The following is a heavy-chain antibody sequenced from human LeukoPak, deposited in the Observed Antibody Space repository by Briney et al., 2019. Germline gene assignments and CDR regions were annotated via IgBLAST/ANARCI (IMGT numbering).Heavy chain of an antibody. CDR1: GGSFSGYY. CDR2: INHSGST. J-gene: IGHJ6*03. V-gene: IGHV4-34*01. Sequence: SETLSLTCAVYGGSFSGYYWSWIRQPPGKGLEWIGEINHSGSTNYNLSLKSRVTISVDTSKNQFSLKLSSVTAADTAVYYCARARTHYYYYMDVWGKGTTVTVSS. CDR3: ARARTHYYYYMDV.